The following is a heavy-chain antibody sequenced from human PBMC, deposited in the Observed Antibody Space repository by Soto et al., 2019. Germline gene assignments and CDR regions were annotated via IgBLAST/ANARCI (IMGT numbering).Heavy chain of an antibody. CDR1: GFIFTDSA. CDR3: TRRRDWTAMDPLDH. D-gene: IGHD5-18*01. V-gene: IGHV3-73*02. Sequence: QLVESGGGLVQPGGSLKLSCAASGFIFTDSAIHWVRQASGKGLEWVGRIRNKVNTYATLYAASVKGRFTISRDDSMNTPYLQMNNLKTEDTAVYYCTRRRDWTAMDPLDHWGQGTLVTVSS. CDR2: IRNKVNTYAT. J-gene: IGHJ4*02.